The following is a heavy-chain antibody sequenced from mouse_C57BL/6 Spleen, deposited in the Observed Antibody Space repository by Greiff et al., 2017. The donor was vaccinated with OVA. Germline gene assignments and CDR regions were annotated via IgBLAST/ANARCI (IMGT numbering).Heavy chain of an antibody. J-gene: IGHJ4*01. CDR2: IDPSDSET. V-gene: IGHV1-52*01. D-gene: IGHD1-1*01. CDR3: ARGETTVVANDMSYYAMDY. Sequence: QVQLQQPGAELVRPGSSVKLSCKASGYTFTSYWMHWVKQRPIQGLEWIGNIDPSDSETHYNQKFKDKATLTVDKSSSTAYMQLSSLTSEDSAVYYCARGETTVVANDMSYYAMDYWGQGTSVTVSS. CDR1: GYTFTSYW.